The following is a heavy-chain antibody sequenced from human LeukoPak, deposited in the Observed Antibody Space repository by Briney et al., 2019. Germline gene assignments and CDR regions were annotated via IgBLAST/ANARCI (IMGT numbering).Heavy chain of an antibody. J-gene: IGHJ6*03. CDR1: GGSVSSYY. V-gene: IGHV4-4*07. Sequence: SETLSLTCTFYGGSVSSYYWSWTRRPAGKPLEWIGRVFVTGSPNYSPSLKTRVTISLDASKNQLSLRLASVTAADTAVYYCVRDYSSGWPMSYYNPYIDLWGKGTMVTVSS. D-gene: IGHD4-11*01. CDR2: VFVTGSP. CDR3: VRDYSSGWPMSYYNPYIDL.